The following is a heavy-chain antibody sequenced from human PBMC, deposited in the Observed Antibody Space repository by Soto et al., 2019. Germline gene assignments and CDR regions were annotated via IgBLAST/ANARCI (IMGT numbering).Heavy chain of an antibody. J-gene: IGHJ4*02. CDR2: IDWSDDK. CDR1: GFSLTSRGIS. D-gene: IGHD1-26*01. CDR3: ARTPVAGAIRWYYFCC. Sequence: SGPTLVNPTQSLTLTCAFSGFSLTSRGISVSWIRQSPGSALEWLALIDWSDDKYYKTSLKTRLTMCKDTSKNQVGLTMNNMDPVDTATYYSARTPVAGAIRWYYFCCWGQGPRVTVCS. V-gene: IGHV2-70*01.